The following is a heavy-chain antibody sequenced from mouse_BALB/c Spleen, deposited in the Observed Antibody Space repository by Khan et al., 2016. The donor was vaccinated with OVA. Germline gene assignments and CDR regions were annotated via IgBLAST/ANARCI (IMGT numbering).Heavy chain of an antibody. J-gene: IGHJ4*01. CDR2: IWSGGTT. D-gene: IGHD2-12*01. CDR3: ASPLYSYGYAMDY. Sequence: QVQLKESGPGLVQPSQSLSITCTVSGFSLTNYGIHWVRQSPGRGLEWLGVIWSGGTTDYNAPFVSRLSIIKDNSKSQAFFKMNSLQATDTAIYNCASPLYSYGYAMDYWGQGTSVTVSS. CDR1: GFSLTNYG. V-gene: IGHV2-2*02.